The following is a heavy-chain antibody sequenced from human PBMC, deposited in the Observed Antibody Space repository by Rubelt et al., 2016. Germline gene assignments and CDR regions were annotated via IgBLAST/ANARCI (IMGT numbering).Heavy chain of an antibody. D-gene: IGHD3-10*01. CDR2: IYYSGST. J-gene: IGHJ4*02. V-gene: IGHV4-59*02. CDR3: ASDYGSGRYYFDY. Sequence: QVQLQESGPGLVKPSETLSLTCSVSGGPVRSYYWSWIRQPPGKGLEWIGFIYYSGSTYYNPSLKSRVTISVDTSKNQFSLKLSSVTAADTAVYYCASDYGSGRYYFDYWGQGTLVTVSS. CDR1: GGPVRSYY.